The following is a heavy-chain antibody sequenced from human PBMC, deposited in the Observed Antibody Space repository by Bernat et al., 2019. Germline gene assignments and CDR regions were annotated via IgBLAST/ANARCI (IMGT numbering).Heavy chain of an antibody. D-gene: IGHD6-13*01. CDR1: GFTFSSYG. J-gene: IGHJ4*02. CDR2: ISYDGSNK. CDR3: ARDREDSSSWYSLDY. Sequence: QVQLVESGGGVVQPGRSLRLSCAASGFTFSSYGMHWVRQAPGKGLEWVSVISYDGSNKYYADSVKGRFTISRDNSKNTLYLQMNSLRAEDTAVYYCARDREDSSSWYSLDYWGQGTLVTVSS. V-gene: IGHV3-30*03.